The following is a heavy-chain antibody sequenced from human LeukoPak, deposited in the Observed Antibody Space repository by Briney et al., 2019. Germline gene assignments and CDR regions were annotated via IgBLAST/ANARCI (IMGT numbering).Heavy chain of an antibody. CDR1: GFTVSSNY. D-gene: IGHD5-24*01. Sequence: PGGSLRLSCAASGFTVSSNYMSWVRQAPGKGLEWVSLIYSGGDTYYADSVKGRFTISRDNAKNSLYLQMNSLRAEDTAVYYCARDAVEMATVNYYYYYMDVWGKGTTVTVSS. J-gene: IGHJ6*03. CDR2: IYSGGDT. CDR3: ARDAVEMATVNYYYYYMDV. V-gene: IGHV3-53*01.